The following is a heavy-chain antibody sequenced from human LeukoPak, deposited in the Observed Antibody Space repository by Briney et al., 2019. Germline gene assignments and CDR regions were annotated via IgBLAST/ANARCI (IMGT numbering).Heavy chain of an antibody. D-gene: IGHD2-2*01. J-gene: IGHJ3*02. V-gene: IGHV4-34*01. CDR2: INHSGST. CDR1: GGSFSGYY. CDR3: ARFEKAQLGAFDI. Sequence: SETLSLTCAVYGGSFSGYYWSWIRQPPGKGLEWIGEINHSGSTNYNPSLKSRVTISVDTSKNQFSLKLSSVTAADTAVYYCARFEKAQLGAFDIWGQGTMVTVSS.